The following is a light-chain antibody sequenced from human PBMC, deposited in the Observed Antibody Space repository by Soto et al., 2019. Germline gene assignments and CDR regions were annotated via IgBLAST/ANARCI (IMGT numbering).Light chain of an antibody. V-gene: IGLV2-14*01. CDR2: EVT. J-gene: IGLJ1*01. CDR3: SSYTSSTTYV. Sequence: QSALTQPASVSASPGQSITISCTGTTSDIGGYSYVSWYQHHPGKAPKLIIYEVTKRPSGVSDRFSGSKSGNTASLTISGLQAEDEADYYCSSYTSSTTYVFATVTKLTVL. CDR1: TSDIGGYSY.